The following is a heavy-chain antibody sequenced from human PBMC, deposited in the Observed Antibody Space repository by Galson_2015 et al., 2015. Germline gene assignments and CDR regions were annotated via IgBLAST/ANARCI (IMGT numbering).Heavy chain of an antibody. CDR2: IWYDGSNE. V-gene: IGHV3-33*06. J-gene: IGHJ4*02. CDR1: GLTFSSNG. CDR3: AKDRVDFDC. D-gene: IGHD3-3*01. Sequence: SLRLSCAASGLTFSSNGMHWVRQAPGKGPEWVAMIWYDGSNEYHADSVKGRFTISRDNSKNTLSLQMNSLRVEDTAVYYCAKDRVDFDCWGQGTLVTVSS.